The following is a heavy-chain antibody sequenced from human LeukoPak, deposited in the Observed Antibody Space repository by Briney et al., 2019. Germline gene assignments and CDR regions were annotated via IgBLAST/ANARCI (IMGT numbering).Heavy chain of an antibody. V-gene: IGHV3-48*01. J-gene: IGHJ4*02. CDR3: ARDKGGPDY. Sequence: GGSLRLSCAASGFSFNTYSMNWIRQAPGKGLEWISYINEGSTNIYYADSVKGRSTISRDNARNSLYMQMNSLRAEDTAVYYCARDKGGPDYWGQGTLVTVSS. D-gene: IGHD2-15*01. CDR2: INEGSTNI. CDR1: GFSFNTYS.